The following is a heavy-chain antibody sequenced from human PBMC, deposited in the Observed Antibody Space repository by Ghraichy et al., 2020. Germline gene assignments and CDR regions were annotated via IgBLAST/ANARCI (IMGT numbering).Heavy chain of an antibody. CDR3: ARDRRDSDGDSYNWFDP. D-gene: IGHD4-17*01. CDR1: GGSISSYY. V-gene: IGHV4-59*01. J-gene: IGHJ5*02. CDR2: IYYSGST. Sequence: SETLSLTCTVSGGSISSYYWSWIRQPPGKGLEWIGYIYYSGSTNYNPSLKSRVTISVDTSKNQFSLKLSSVTAADTAVYYCARDRRDSDGDSYNWFDPWGQGTLVTVSS.